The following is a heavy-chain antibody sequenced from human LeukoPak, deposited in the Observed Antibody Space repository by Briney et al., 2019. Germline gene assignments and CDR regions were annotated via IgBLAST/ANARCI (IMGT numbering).Heavy chain of an antibody. CDR1: GFTFSDYY. D-gene: IGHD5-18*01. CDR3: ARRASTERGHSYGLDY. CDR2: ISSSSDYI. J-gene: IGHJ4*02. Sequence: PGGSLRLSCAASGFTFSDYYMSWIRQAPGKGLERVSSISSSSDYIYYADSVNGRFTISRDNAKNSLYLQMSSLRAEDTAVYYCARRASTERGHSYGLDYWGQGTLVTVSS. V-gene: IGHV3-11*06.